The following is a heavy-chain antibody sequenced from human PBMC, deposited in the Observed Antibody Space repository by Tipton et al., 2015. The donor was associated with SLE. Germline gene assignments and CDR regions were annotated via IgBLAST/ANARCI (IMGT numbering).Heavy chain of an antibody. CDR3: ASGILTGNAAFDI. D-gene: IGHD3-9*01. V-gene: IGHV4-34*01. CDR2: INHTGST. CDR1: GGSFSGYY. Sequence: TLSLTCAVYGGSFSGYYWSWIRQPPGKGLEWIGEINHTGSTNYKPSLKSRVTISVDTSKNQFSLKLSSVTAADTAVYHCASGILTGNAAFDIWGPGTMVTVSS. J-gene: IGHJ3*02.